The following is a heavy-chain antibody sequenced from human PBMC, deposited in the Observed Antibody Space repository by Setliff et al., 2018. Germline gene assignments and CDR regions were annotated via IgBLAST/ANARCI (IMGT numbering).Heavy chain of an antibody. Sequence: GGSLRLSCVASGFTFSAYGVSWVRQAPGKGLEWVSSVYNGNDETKYADSVKGRFTISRDRSKNTVYLQMNRLRAEDTAVYYCAKRGHYSSSDGLSFDFWGQGTQVTVSS. J-gene: IGHJ4*02. CDR2: VYNGNDET. CDR1: GFTFSAYG. D-gene: IGHD6-6*01. CDR3: AKRGHYSSSDGLSFDF. V-gene: IGHV3-23*01.